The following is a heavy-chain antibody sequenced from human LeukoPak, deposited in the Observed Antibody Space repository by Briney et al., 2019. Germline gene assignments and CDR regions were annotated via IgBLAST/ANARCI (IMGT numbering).Heavy chain of an antibody. CDR2: ISSSSSYI. V-gene: IGHV3-21*01. Sequence: GGSLRLSCAASGFTFSSYSMNWVRQAPGKGLEWVSSISSSSSYIYYADSVKGRFTISRDNAKNSLYLQMNSLRAEDTAVYYCARLANYYDSSGDGFGIWGQGTMVTVSS. J-gene: IGHJ3*02. D-gene: IGHD3-22*01. CDR1: GFTFSSYS. CDR3: ARLANYYDSSGDGFGI.